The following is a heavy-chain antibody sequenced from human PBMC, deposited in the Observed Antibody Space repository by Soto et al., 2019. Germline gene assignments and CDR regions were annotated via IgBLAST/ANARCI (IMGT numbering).Heavy chain of an antibody. Sequence: QVQLQESGPGLVKPSETLSLTCTVSGGSISSYYWSWIRQPPGKGLEWIGYIYYSGSTNYNPSLKSRVTISVDTSKNQFSLKLSSVTAADTAVYYCAREWDSRSWWIDYWGQGTLVTVSS. CDR3: AREWDSRSWWIDY. CDR2: IYYSGST. D-gene: IGHD6-13*01. J-gene: IGHJ4*02. CDR1: GGSISSYY. V-gene: IGHV4-59*01.